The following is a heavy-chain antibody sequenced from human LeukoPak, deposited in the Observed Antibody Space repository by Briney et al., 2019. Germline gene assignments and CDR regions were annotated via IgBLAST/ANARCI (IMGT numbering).Heavy chain of an antibody. J-gene: IGHJ5*02. Sequence: PGGSLRLSCAASGFTFSSYAMHWVRQAPGKGLEWVAVISYDGSNKYYADSVKGRFTISRDNSKNTLYLQMNSLRAGDTAVYYCASPTEGLVVPAAAPWGQGTLVTVSS. CDR1: GFTFSSYA. V-gene: IGHV3-30-3*01. D-gene: IGHD2-2*01. CDR3: ASPTEGLVVPAAAP. CDR2: ISYDGSNK.